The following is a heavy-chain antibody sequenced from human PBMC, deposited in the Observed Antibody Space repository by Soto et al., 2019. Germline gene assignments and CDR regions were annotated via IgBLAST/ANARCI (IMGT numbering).Heavy chain of an antibody. J-gene: IGHJ3*02. Sequence: VQLVESGGGLVQPGGSLRLSCAASGFTVSSNYMSWVRQAPGKGLEWVSVIYSGGSTYYADSVKGRFTISRDNSKNTLYLQMNSLRAEDTVVYYCARGVSGAAFDIWGQGTMVTVSS. CDR2: IYSGGST. CDR3: ARGVSGAAFDI. V-gene: IGHV3-66*01. CDR1: GFTVSSNY.